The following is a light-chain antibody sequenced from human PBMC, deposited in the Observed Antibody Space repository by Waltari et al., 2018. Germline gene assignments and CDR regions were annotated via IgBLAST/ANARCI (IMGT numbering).Light chain of an antibody. CDR2: EDN. V-gene: IGLV3-1*01. J-gene: IGLJ2*01. Sequence: SFELTQTPSESVSPGQTASITSSRDQLAGTYVSWYQHKPGQSPVLLIYEDNMRPSGIPERFSGSNSGNTATLTISGTQAMDEADYYCAAWDNSTFVLFGGGTKVTVL. CDR3: AAWDNSTFVL. CDR1: QLAGTY.